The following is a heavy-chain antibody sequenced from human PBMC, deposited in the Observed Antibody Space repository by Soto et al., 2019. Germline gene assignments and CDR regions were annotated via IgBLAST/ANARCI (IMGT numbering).Heavy chain of an antibody. V-gene: IGHV3-30-3*01. D-gene: IGHD6-19*01. CDR3: ARTSRGSGWFFYGMDV. CDR1: GFTFSSYA. Sequence: QVQLVESGGGVVQPGRSLRLSCAASGFTFSSYAMHWVRQAPGKGLEWVAVISYDGSNKYYADSVKGRFTISRDNSKNXLYLQMNSLRAEDTAVYYCARTSRGSGWFFYGMDVWGQGTTVTVSS. CDR2: ISYDGSNK. J-gene: IGHJ6*02.